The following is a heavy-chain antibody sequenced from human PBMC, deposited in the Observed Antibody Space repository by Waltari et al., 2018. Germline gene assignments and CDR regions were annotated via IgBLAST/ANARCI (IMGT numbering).Heavy chain of an antibody. CDR2: INHSGST. J-gene: IGHJ4*02. D-gene: IGHD3-3*01. V-gene: IGHV4-34*01. CDR3: ARRQSITIFGVVTQKNYFDY. Sequence: QVQLQQWGAGLLKPSETLSLTCAVYGGSFSGYYWSWIRQPPGKGLEWSGEINHSGSTNYNPSLKRRVTISVDTSKNQFSLKLSSVTAADTAVYYCARRQSITIFGVVTQKNYFDYWGQGTLVTVSS. CDR1: GGSFSGYY.